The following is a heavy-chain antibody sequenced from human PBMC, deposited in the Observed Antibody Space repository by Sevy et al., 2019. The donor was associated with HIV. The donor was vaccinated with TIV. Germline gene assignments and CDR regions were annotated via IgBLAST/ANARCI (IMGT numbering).Heavy chain of an antibody. Sequence: GGSLRLSCAASGFTFSSYGMHWVRQAPGKGLEWVAVIWYDGSNKYYADSVKGRFTISRDNSKNTLYLQMNSLRAEDTAVYYCVRVFGNCGGDCYSHFYYYYYYMDVWGKGTTVTVSS. CDR1: GFTFSSYG. CDR3: VRVFGNCGGDCYSHFYYYYYYMDV. CDR2: IWYDGSNK. J-gene: IGHJ6*03. V-gene: IGHV3-33*01. D-gene: IGHD2-21*02.